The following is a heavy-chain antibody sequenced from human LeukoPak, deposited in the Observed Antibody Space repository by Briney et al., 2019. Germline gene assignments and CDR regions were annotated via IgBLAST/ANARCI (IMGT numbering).Heavy chain of an antibody. V-gene: IGHV3-66*01. Sequence: PGGSLRLSCAASGFTFSSNYMSWVRQAPGKGLEWLSVIYSGGSTYYADSVKGRFTISRDNSKNTLYLQMNSLRAEDTAVYYCTTKRGYSYGYADWGQGTLVTVSS. D-gene: IGHD5-18*01. CDR2: IYSGGST. CDR1: GFTFSSNY. CDR3: TTKRGYSYGYAD. J-gene: IGHJ4*02.